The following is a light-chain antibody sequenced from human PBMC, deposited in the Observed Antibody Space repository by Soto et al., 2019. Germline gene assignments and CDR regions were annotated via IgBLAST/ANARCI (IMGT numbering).Light chain of an antibody. V-gene: IGKV3-15*01. CDR1: QSVSSN. J-gene: IGKJ1*01. Sequence: EILLTQSPATLSVSPGETVTLSCRASQSVSSNLAWYRQKPGQAPRLVIYSGFSRATGIPGRISGGGSGTDFTPTISSLQSEDFALYYCQQYNSWPWTFGHGTKVDIK. CDR3: QQYNSWPWT. CDR2: SGF.